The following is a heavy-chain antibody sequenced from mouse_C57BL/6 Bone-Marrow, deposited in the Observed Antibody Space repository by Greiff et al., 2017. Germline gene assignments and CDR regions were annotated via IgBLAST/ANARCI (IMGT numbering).Heavy chain of an antibody. J-gene: IGHJ4*01. D-gene: IGHD3-2*02. CDR3: TTRTAQATWGYAMDY. V-gene: IGHV14-4*01. Sequence: EVQLQQSGAELVRPGASVKLSCTASGFNIKDDYMHWVKQRPEQGLEWIGWIDPENGDTEYASKFQGKANITADTSSNTASLQLSSLTSEDTAVYYCTTRTAQATWGYAMDYWGQGTSVTVSS. CDR1: GFNIKDDY. CDR2: IDPENGDT.